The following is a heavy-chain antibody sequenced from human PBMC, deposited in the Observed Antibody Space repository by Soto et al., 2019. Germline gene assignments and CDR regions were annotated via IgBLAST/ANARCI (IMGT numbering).Heavy chain of an antibody. Sequence: SVKVSCKASGGTFSSYAISWVRQAPGQGLEWMGGIIPIFGTANYAQKFQGRVTITADESTSTAYMELSSLRSEDTAVYYCARGHIVVVPAARDYYYGMDVWGQGTTVTV. CDR1: GGTFSSYA. D-gene: IGHD2-2*01. CDR3: ARGHIVVVPAARDYYYGMDV. CDR2: IIPIFGTA. J-gene: IGHJ6*02. V-gene: IGHV1-69*13.